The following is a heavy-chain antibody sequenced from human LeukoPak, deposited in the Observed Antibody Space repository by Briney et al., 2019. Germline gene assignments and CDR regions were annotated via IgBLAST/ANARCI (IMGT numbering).Heavy chain of an antibody. CDR2: IHNSGRT. CDR1: GGSVSSYY. V-gene: IGHV4-59*08. D-gene: IGHD1-14*01. J-gene: IGHJ4*02. CDR3: ARHGTISSESYFDY. Sequence: SETLSLTCSVSGGSVSSYYWSWIRQSPGKGLEWIGYIHNSGRTNYNPSLKSRVTGFVDTSKNQVSLRLSSVTAADAAVYYCARHGTISSESYFDYWGQGALVTVSS.